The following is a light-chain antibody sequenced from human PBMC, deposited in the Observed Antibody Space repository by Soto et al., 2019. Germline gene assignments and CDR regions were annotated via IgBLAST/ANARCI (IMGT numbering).Light chain of an antibody. Sequence: DLQMSQSSSSMSAPLGDRVTITCRASQSISRSLNWYQHKPGKAPNLLIYSASILESGVPSRFSGSGSGTDFTLTISSLQPEDFATYYCQQSYSTPRTFGQGTKVDIK. CDR1: QSISRS. CDR2: SAS. CDR3: QQSYSTPRT. V-gene: IGKV1-39*01. J-gene: IGKJ1*01.